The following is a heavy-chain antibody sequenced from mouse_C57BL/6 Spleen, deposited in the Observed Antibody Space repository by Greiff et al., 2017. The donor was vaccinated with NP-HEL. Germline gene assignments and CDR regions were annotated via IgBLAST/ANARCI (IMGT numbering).Heavy chain of an antibody. CDR2: ISYDGSN. V-gene: IGHV3-6*01. J-gene: IGHJ2*01. D-gene: IGHD4-1*01. CDR1: GYSITSGYY. CDR3: ARLGVGVFDY. Sequence: EVHLVESGPGLVKPSQSLSLTCSVTGYSITSGYYWNWIRQFPGNKLEWMGYISYDGSNNYNPSLKNRISITRDTSKNQFFLKLNSVTTEDTATYYCARLGVGVFDYWGQGTTLTVSS.